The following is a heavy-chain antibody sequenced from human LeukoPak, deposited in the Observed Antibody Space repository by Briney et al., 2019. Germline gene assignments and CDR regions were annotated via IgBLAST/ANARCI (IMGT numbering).Heavy chain of an antibody. CDR3: ARGDFWSGYPHYYYYYMDV. Sequence: PSETLSLTCTVSGGSISSYYWSWIRQPPGKGLEWIGYIYYSGSTNYNPSLKSRVTISVDTSKNQFSLKLSSVTAADTAVYYCARGDFWSGYPHYYYYYMDVWGKGTTVTVSS. D-gene: IGHD3-3*01. CDR2: IYYSGST. V-gene: IGHV4-59*12. J-gene: IGHJ6*03. CDR1: GGSISSYY.